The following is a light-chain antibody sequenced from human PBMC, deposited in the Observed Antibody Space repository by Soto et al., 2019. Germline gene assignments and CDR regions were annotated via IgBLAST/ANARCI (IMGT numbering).Light chain of an antibody. Sequence: MQLNESDSHLWASVGDSGTLTFRASQTITNLLAWFQQKPGKAPEILIYNASSLQSGVPSRFSGSGSGTEFTLTISSLQPDDSATYYCRQYDDYRPFGQVSKVDVK. V-gene: IGKV1-5*03. CDR3: RQYDDYRP. CDR2: NAS. J-gene: IGKJ1*01. CDR1: QTITNL.